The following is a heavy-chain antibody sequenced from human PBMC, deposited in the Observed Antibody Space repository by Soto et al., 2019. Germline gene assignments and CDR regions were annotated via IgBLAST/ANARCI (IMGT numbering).Heavy chain of an antibody. D-gene: IGHD2-21*01. Sequence: APGEGSCKASGYTFTHSYLHWVRQAPGQKIEGVGLMNVKTGGKNSPQKFQDRVTMTRETSINTAFMKLTGLTSDDTAVYFCARKCGDRCTEDTDALDLWGQGTMVTVSS. CDR2: MNVKTGGK. V-gene: IGHV1-2*02. CDR3: ARKCGDRCTEDTDALDL. CDR1: GYTFTHSY. J-gene: IGHJ3*01.